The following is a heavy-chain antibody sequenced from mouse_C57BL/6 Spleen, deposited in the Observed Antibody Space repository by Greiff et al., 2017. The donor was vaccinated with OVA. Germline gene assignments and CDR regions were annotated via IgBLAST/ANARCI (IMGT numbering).Heavy chain of an antibody. V-gene: IGHV1-64*01. CDR2: IHPNSGST. Sequence: VQLQQPGAELVKPGASVKLSCKASGYTFTSYWMHWVKQRPGQGLEWIGMIHPNSGSTNYNEKFKSKATLTVDKSSSTAYMQLSSLTSEDSAVYYCARSEVITTVGYFDVGGTGTTVTVSS. CDR1: GYTFTSYW. J-gene: IGHJ1*03. CDR3: ARSEVITTVGYFDV. D-gene: IGHD1-1*01.